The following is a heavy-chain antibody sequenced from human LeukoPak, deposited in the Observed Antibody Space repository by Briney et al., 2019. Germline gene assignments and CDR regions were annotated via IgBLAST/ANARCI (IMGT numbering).Heavy chain of an antibody. CDR3: AIGPAPGYRYGFWNA. D-gene: IGHD5-18*01. V-gene: IGHV4-4*07. Sequence: PSETLSLTCTVSGGSISSYYWSWIRQPPGKGLEWIGRIYTSGSTNYNPSLKSRVTMSVDTSKNQFSLKLRSVTAADTAVYYCAIGPAPGYRYGFWNAWGQGTLVTVSS. CDR2: IYTSGST. CDR1: GGSISSYY. J-gene: IGHJ5*02.